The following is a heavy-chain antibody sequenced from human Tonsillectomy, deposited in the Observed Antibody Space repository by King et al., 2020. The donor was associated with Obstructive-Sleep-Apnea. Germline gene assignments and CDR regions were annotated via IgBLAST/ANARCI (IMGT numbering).Heavy chain of an antibody. CDR1: GFTFISYA. V-gene: IGHV3-30-3*01. D-gene: IGHD1-26*01. J-gene: IGHJ4*02. Sequence: QLVKSGGGVVQPGRSLRLSCAASGFTFISYAMHWVRQAPGKGLEWVAVISYDGSNKYYADSVKGRFTISRDNSKNTLYLQMNSLRAEDTAVYYCARDIYGTYFDYWGQGTLVTVSS. CDR2: ISYDGSNK. CDR3: ARDIYGTYFDY.